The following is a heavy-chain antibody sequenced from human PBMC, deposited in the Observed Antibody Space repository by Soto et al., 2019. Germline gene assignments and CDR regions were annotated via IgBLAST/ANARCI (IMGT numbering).Heavy chain of an antibody. J-gene: IGHJ6*02. V-gene: IGHV3-33*01. Sequence: PGGSLRLSCAASGFTFSSYGMHWVRQAPGKGLEWVAVIWYDGSNKYYADSVKGRFTISRDNSKNTLYLQMNSLRAEDTAVYYCASSESRPKDPTSMDVWGQGTTVTVSS. CDR1: GFTFSSYG. CDR2: IWYDGSNK. D-gene: IGHD5-12*01. CDR3: ASSESRPKDPTSMDV.